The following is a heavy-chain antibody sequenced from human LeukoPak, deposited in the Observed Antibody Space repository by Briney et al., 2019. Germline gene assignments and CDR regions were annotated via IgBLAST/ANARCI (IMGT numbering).Heavy chain of an antibody. J-gene: IGHJ6*03. CDR1: GGSISSYY. V-gene: IGHV4-4*08. CDR2: IYTSGST. Sequence: PSETLSLTCTVSGGSISSYYWSWIRQPPGKGLEWIGYIYTSGSTNYNPSLKSRFTISVDTSKNQFSLKLSCVTAADTAVYYCARVSYAQSPDYYYYYMDVWGKETTVTVSS. CDR3: ARVSYAQSPDYYYYYMDV. D-gene: IGHD1-26*01.